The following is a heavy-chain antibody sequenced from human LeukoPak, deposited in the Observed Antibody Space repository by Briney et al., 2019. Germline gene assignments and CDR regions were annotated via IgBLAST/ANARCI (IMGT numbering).Heavy chain of an antibody. J-gene: IGHJ5*02. CDR2: ISGSGGST. V-gene: IGHV3-23*01. CDR3: AKGIAAADFNWFDP. Sequence: PGESLTLSCAASGFTFSSYAMSWVRQPPGKGLEWVGAISGSGGSTYYADSVKGRFTISRDNSKNPLYLQMNSLRAEDTAVYYCAKGIAAADFNWFDPWGQGTPVTVSS. CDR1: GFTFSSYA. D-gene: IGHD6-13*01.